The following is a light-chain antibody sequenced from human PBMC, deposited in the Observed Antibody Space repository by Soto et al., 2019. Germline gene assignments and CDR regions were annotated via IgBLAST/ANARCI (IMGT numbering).Light chain of an antibody. CDR2: KAS. J-gene: IGKJ1*01. V-gene: IGKV1-5*03. CDR1: QTITTS. Sequence: DIQMTQSPSTLSASVGDGVTITCRASQTITTSLAWYQQKPGKAPKLLIYKASSLESGVPSRFSGSGSGTAFTITISSLQPDDFATYYCQQYDSYSVRTFGQGTKVEI. CDR3: QQYDSYSVRT.